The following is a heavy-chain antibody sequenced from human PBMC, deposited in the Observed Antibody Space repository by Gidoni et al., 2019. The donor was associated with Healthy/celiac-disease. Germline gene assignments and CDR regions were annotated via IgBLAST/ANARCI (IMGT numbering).Heavy chain of an antibody. CDR2: ISLNSGSI. J-gene: IGHJ4*02. V-gene: IGHV3-9*01. CDR3: AKNTYDFWSGYSYFDY. CDR1: GCNFDDYA. D-gene: IGHD3-3*01. Sequence: EVQLVESGGGLVQPGRSLRLSCAASGCNFDDYAMHWVRQAPGRGLGVVACISLNSGSIGYADSVKGRFSISRDNAKNSLYLQMISLRAEYTALYYCAKNTYDFWSGYSYFDYWGQGTLVTVSS.